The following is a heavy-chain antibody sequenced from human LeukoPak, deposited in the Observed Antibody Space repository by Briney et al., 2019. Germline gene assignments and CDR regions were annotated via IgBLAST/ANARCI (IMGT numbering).Heavy chain of an antibody. J-gene: IGHJ6*03. Sequence: GRSLRLSCAASGFTFSSYAMHWVRQAPGKGLEWVSVIYSGGSTYYADSVKGRFTISRDNSKNTLYLQMSSLRAEDTAVYYCARDSRPIVVVPAAIGDYYYYMDVWGKGTTVTVSS. CDR2: IYSGGST. CDR3: ARDSRPIVVVPAAIGDYYYYMDV. V-gene: IGHV3-53*01. D-gene: IGHD2-2*02. CDR1: GFTFSSYA.